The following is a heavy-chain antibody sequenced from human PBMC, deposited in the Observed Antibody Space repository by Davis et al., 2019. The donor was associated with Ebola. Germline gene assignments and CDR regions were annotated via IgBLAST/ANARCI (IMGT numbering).Heavy chain of an antibody. CDR2: MNPNSGNT. J-gene: IGHJ4*02. CDR3: ARRVGVSMDTRHDY. CDR1: GYTSTSYD. D-gene: IGHD5-18*01. V-gene: IGHV1-8*01. Sequence: ASVKVSCKASGYTSTSYDINWVRQATGQGLEWMGWMNPNSGNTGYAQKFQGRVTMTRNTSISTAYMELSSLRSEDTAVYYCARRVGVSMDTRHDYWGQGTLVTVSA.